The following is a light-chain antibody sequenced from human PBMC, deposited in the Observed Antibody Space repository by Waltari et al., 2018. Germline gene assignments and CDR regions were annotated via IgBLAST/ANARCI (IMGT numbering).Light chain of an antibody. CDR1: DIGSKS. CDR2: DNG. V-gene: IGLV3-21*02. Sequence: SYVLTQPPSVSVAPGQTARISCGGSDIGSKSVYWYQQKPGQAPVLVVYDNGDRPSGNPERFSGSNSGYTATLTISSVEAGDEADYYCQVWESTSDHRVFGGGTKLTVL. J-gene: IGLJ3*02. CDR3: QVWESTSDHRV.